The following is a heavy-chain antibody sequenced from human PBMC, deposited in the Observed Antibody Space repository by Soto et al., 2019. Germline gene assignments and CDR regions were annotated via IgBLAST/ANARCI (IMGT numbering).Heavy chain of an antibody. D-gene: IGHD3-3*01. CDR2: INHSGST. CDR1: GGSFSGYY. J-gene: IGHJ4*02. V-gene: IGHV4-34*01. Sequence: PSETLSLTCAVYGGSFSGYYWSWIRQPPGKGPEWIGEINHSGSTNYNPSLKSRVTISVDTSKNQFSLKLSSVTAADTAVYYCARGLVLDWGQGTLVTVSS. CDR3: ARGLVLD.